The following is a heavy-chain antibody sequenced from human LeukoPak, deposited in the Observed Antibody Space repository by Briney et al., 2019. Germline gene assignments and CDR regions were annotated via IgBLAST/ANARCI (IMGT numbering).Heavy chain of an antibody. CDR3: ARHHHYDFWSGYADAFDI. D-gene: IGHD3-3*01. J-gene: IGHJ3*02. Sequence: SETLSLTCTVSGGSISSSSYYWGWIRQPPGKGLEWIGSIYYSGSTKKNPSLKSRVTISVDTSKNQFSLKLNSVTAADTAVYYCARHHHYDFWSGYADAFDIWGQGTMVTVSS. CDR1: GGSISSSSYY. V-gene: IGHV4-39*07. CDR2: IYYSGST.